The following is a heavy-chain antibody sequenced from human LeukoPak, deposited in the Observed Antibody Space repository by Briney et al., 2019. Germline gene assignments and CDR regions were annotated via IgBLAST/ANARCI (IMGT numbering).Heavy chain of an antibody. CDR3: AKVGSSSWHFDY. J-gene: IGHJ4*02. CDR2: ISGSGAEI. CDR1: EFAFSLYA. D-gene: IGHD6-13*01. Sequence: GGSLRLSCAASEFAFSLYAMNWVRQAPGEGPEWVSSISGSGAEIRYADSVKGRFTISRDNSKNTLYLQMNSLRAEDTAVYYCAKVGSSSWHFDYWGQGTLVTVSS. V-gene: IGHV3-23*01.